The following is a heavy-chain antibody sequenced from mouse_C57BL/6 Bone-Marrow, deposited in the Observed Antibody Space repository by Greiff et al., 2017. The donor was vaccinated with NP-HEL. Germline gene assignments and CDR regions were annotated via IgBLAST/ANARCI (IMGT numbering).Heavy chain of an antibody. CDR1: GYSITSGYY. V-gene: IGHV3-6*01. D-gene: IGHD1-1*01. Sequence: EVKLQESGPGLVKPSQSLSLTCSVTGYSITSGYYWNWIRQFPGNKLEWMGYISYDGSNNYNPSLKNRISITRDTSKNQFFLKLNSVTTEDTATYYCARVYYYGSGYWGQGTSVTVSS. J-gene: IGHJ4*01. CDR2: ISYDGSN. CDR3: ARVYYYGSGY.